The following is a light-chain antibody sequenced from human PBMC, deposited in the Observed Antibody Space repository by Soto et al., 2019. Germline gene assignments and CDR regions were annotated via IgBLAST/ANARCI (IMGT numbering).Light chain of an antibody. CDR3: QTWDTGIWV. J-gene: IGLJ3*02. CDR2: LNSDGRH. V-gene: IGLV4-69*01. CDR1: SGHINYA. Sequence: QPVLIQSPSASASLGASVELTCTLSSGHINYAIAWYQQQPDKGPRYLMKLNSDGRHTKGDGIPDRFSGSSSGAERYLTISSLQSEDEADYYCQTWDTGIWVFGGGTKLTVL.